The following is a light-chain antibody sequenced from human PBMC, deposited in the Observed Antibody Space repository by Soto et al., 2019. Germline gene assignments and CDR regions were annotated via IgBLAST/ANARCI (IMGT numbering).Light chain of an antibody. Sequence: EIVLTQSPGTPSLSPGERVTLSCRASQSVFSTYLAWYQQKPGQAPRLLIYGTSIRATGIPDRFSGSGSGTDFTLTISRLEPEDFAVYYCHQYGTSPRTFGQGTKVDIK. CDR3: HQYGTSPRT. CDR2: GTS. J-gene: IGKJ1*01. V-gene: IGKV3-20*01. CDR1: QSVFSTY.